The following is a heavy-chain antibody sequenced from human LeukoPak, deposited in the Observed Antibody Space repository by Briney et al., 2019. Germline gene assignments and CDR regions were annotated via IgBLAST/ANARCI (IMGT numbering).Heavy chain of an antibody. CDR1: GGSISRSSYY. Sequence: SETLSLTCTVSGGSISRSSYYWGWIRQPPGKGLEWIGSIYYSGSTYYNPSLKSRVTISVDTSKNQFSLKLSSVTAADTAVYYCARLKAYYDFWSGSPNGYYFDYWGQGTLVTVSS. D-gene: IGHD3-3*01. CDR2: IYYSGST. J-gene: IGHJ4*02. CDR3: ARLKAYYDFWSGSPNGYYFDY. V-gene: IGHV4-39*01.